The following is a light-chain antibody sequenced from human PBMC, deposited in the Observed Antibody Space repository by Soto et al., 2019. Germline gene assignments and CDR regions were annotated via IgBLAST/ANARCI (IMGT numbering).Light chain of an antibody. CDR3: SSYAGRTLYV. CDR2: EVT. CDR1: SSDGGGYDY. Sequence: QSALTQPPSASGSPGQSVTISCTGTSSDGGGYDYVSWYQQRPGKAPKLLIHEVTKRPSGVPDRFSGSKSGNTASLTVSGLQAEDQADYYCSSYAGRTLYVFGTGTK. J-gene: IGLJ1*01. V-gene: IGLV2-8*01.